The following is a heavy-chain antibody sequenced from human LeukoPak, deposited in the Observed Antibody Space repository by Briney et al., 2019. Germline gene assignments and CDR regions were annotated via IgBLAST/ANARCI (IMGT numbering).Heavy chain of an antibody. V-gene: IGHV3-30-3*01. CDR2: IPHDGSNA. CDR3: ATGSDFYYAS. Sequence: GGSLRLSCVASGFTFTRNCMHWVRQAPGKGLEWVAAIPHDGSNAYYADSVKGRFTISRDDSKNTQYLQMNSLRIEDSAVYYCATGSDFYYASWGQGTPVTVSS. D-gene: IGHD3-3*01. J-gene: IGHJ5*02. CDR1: GFTFTRNC.